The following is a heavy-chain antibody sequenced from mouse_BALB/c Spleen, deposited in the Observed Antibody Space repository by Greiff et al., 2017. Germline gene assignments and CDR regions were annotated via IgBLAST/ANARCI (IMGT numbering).Heavy chain of an antibody. CDR1: GFSLTSYG. J-gene: IGHJ1*01. Sequence: VQLVESGPDLVAPSQSLSITCTVSGFSLTSYGVHWVRQPPGKGLEWLVVIWSDGSTTYNSALKSRLSISKDNSKSQVFLKMNSLQTDDTAMYYCARHYYGSSYGYFDVWGAGTTVTVSS. CDR3: ARHYYGSSYGYFDV. D-gene: IGHD1-1*01. V-gene: IGHV2-6-2*01. CDR2: IWSDGST.